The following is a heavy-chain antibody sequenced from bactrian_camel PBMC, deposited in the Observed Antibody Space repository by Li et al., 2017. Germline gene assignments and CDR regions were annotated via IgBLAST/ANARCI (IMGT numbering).Heavy chain of an antibody. Sequence: QVQLVESGGGSVQTGGSLRLSCVASGNRYNNKSMGWFRQAPGKAREWVADIYTVDGSTSYTDSVKGRFTISRDNAENTLYLQLDSLSTEDTATYYCAKGRPRLGLVAADLDRGQGTQVTVS. CDR3: AKGRPRLGLVAADLD. CDR1: GNRYNNKS. D-gene: IGHD7*01. CDR2: IYTVDGST. J-gene: IGHJ4*01. V-gene: IGHV3S54*01.